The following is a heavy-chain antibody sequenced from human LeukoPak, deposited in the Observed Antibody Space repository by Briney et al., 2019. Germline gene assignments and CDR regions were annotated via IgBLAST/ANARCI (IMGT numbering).Heavy chain of an antibody. J-gene: IGHJ5*02. D-gene: IGHD6-19*01. CDR3: ARVAVAGHTVEYFHP. CDR1: GYTFIGYY. V-gene: IGHV1-2*02. Sequence: ASVKVSCKASGYTFIGYYIHWVRQAPGQGLEWVGWINPDSGGARSAQKFQGRVTITRDTSISTAYMELTSLRSDDTAVYYCARVAVAGHTVEYFHPWGQGTRVTVSS. CDR2: INPDSGGA.